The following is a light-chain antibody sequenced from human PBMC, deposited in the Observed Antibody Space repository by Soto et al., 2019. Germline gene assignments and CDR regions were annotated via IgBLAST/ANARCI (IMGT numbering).Light chain of an antibody. Sequence: EIVLTQSPGTLSLSPGDRATLSCRASQSIGTYLAWYQQKPGQAPRLLIYDASNRAAGIPARFSGSGSGTDFTLTISSLEPEDFAVYFCQHRSHSPPTWTFGQGTKVEIK. J-gene: IGKJ1*01. CDR3: QHRSHSPPTWT. CDR1: QSIGTY. V-gene: IGKV3-11*01. CDR2: DAS.